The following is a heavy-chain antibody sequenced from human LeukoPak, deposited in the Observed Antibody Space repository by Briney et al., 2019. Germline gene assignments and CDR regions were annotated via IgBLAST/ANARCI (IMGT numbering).Heavy chain of an antibody. V-gene: IGHV4-59*12. Sequence: SETLSLTCTVSGGSISSYYWSWIRQPPGKGLEWIGYIYYSGSTNYNPSLKSRVTISVDTSKNQFSLKLSSVTAADTAVYYCARERVTTVTRNAFDIWGQGTMVTVSS. D-gene: IGHD4-17*01. J-gene: IGHJ3*02. CDR2: IYYSGST. CDR3: ARERVTTVTRNAFDI. CDR1: GGSISSYY.